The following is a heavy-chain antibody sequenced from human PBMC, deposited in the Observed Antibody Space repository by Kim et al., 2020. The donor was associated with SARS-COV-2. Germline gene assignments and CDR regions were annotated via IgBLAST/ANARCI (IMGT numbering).Heavy chain of an antibody. Sequence: GGSLRLSCAASGFTFSSYAMSWVRQAPGKGLEWISAISGSGGSTYYADSVKGRFTISRDNSKNTLYLQMNSLRAEDTAVYYCAKLGSDIVVVPAAMGWYFDLWGRGNLVTVSS. V-gene: IGHV3-23*01. D-gene: IGHD2-2*01. J-gene: IGHJ2*01. CDR1: GFTFSSYA. CDR2: ISGSGGST. CDR3: AKLGSDIVVVPAAMGWYFDL.